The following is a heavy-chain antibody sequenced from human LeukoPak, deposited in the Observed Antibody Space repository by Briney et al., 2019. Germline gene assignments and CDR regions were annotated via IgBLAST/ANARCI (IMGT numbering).Heavy chain of an antibody. Sequence: SQTLSLTCTVSGGSISSGDYYWSWIRQPPGKGLEWLGYIYYSGSTYYNPSLKSRVTISVDTSKNQFSLKLSSVTAADTAVYYCARVVDSTPHYFDDRGQGTLVTVSS. D-gene: IGHD2-2*01. CDR3: ARVVDSTPHYFDD. CDR2: IYYSGST. J-gene: IGHJ4*02. CDR1: GGSISSGDYY. V-gene: IGHV4-30-4*01.